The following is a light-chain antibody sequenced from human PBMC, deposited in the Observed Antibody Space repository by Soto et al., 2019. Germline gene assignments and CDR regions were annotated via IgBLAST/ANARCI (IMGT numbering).Light chain of an antibody. V-gene: IGKV3-15*01. CDR2: GAS. CDR3: QQYNKWPWT. J-gene: IGKJ1*01. Sequence: EIGMTQSPATLSVSPGERATLSCRASQSVSNNLAWYQQRPGQAPRLLIYGASTRATGIPAKFSGSGSGTEFTLTISSLQSEDFAVYYCQQYNKWPWTFGQGTKVDIK. CDR1: QSVSNN.